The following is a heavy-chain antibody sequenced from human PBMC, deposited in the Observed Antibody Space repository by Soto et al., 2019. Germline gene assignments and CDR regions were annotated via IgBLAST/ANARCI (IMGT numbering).Heavy chain of an antibody. D-gene: IGHD5-12*01. Sequence: QVQLVQSGAAVKKPGSSVKVSCKASGGTFSSYAISWVRQAPGQGLEWMGGIIPIFGTANYAQKFQGRVTITADESTSTAYMELSSLRSEDTAVYYCARFAGWLQPMYYFDYWVQGTLVTVSS. CDR1: GGTFSSYA. CDR3: ARFAGWLQPMYYFDY. V-gene: IGHV1-69*01. J-gene: IGHJ4*02. CDR2: IIPIFGTA.